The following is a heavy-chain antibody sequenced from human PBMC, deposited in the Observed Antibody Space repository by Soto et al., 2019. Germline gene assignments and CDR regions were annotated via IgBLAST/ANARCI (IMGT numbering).Heavy chain of an antibody. CDR1: GFTVSSHA. Sequence: EVQVLESGGGLVQPGGSLRLSCEGSGFTVSSHAMTWIRQAPGKGPEWVSTVTADGGTYYADSVKGRFAMSRATSENTLYLQMNSLGAAGTAAYYCAPHVSCSGGSCQYDAFAIRGQGTMVTVSS. J-gene: IGHJ3*02. V-gene: IGHV3-23*01. D-gene: IGHD2-15*01. CDR3: APHVSCSGGSCQYDAFAI. CDR2: VTADGGT.